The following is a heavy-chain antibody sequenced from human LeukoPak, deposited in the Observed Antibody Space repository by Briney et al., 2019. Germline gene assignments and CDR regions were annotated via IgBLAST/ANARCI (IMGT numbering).Heavy chain of an antibody. J-gene: IGHJ4*02. D-gene: IGHD3-22*01. Sequence: SVKVSCKASGYTFTSYGISWVRQAPGQGLEWMGGIIPIFGTANYAQKFQGRVTITADESTSTAYMELSSLRSEDTAVYYCARGNYYDSSGYFHYFDYWGQGTLVTVSS. CDR3: ARGNYYDSSGYFHYFDY. V-gene: IGHV1-69*13. CDR2: IIPIFGTA. CDR1: GYTFTSYG.